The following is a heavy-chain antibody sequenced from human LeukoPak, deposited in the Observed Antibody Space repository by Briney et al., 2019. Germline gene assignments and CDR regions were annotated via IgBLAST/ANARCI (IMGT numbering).Heavy chain of an antibody. CDR2: INPNSGGT. J-gene: IGHJ4*02. Sequence: ASVKVSCKASGYTFTSYYMHWVRQAPGQGLEWMGWINPNSGGTNYAQKFQGRVTMTRDTSISTAYMELSRLRSDDTAVYYCARCRVAARPRDPFDYWGQGTLVTVSS. CDR1: GYTFTSYY. CDR3: ARCRVAARPRDPFDY. D-gene: IGHD6-6*01. V-gene: IGHV1-2*02.